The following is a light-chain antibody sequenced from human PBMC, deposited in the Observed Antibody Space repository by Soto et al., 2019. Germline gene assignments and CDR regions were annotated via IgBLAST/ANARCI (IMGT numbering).Light chain of an antibody. CDR1: DIGTKS. Sequence: SYELTQPPSVSVTPGQTARIPCGGNDIGTKSVHWYQQKPDQSPVLVVYDDSDRLSGIPERFSGSNSGNAATLTISRVEAGDEADYYCHLWDNTSDQPVFGGGTKLTVL. CDR2: DDS. V-gene: IGLV3-21*02. CDR3: HLWDNTSDQPV. J-gene: IGLJ2*01.